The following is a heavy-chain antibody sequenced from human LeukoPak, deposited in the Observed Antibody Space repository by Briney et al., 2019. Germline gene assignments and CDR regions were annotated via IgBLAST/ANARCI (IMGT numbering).Heavy chain of an antibody. CDR2: ISYDGSNK. V-gene: IGHV3-30*04. CDR3: ARGVAVGEEEWPSDY. D-gene: IGHD1-26*01. J-gene: IGHJ4*02. Sequence: PGGSLRLSCAASGFTFSSYAMHWVRQAPGKGLEWVAVISYDGSNKYYADSVKGRFTISRDNSKNTLYLQMNSLRAEDTAVYYCARGVAVGEEEWPSDYWGQGTLVTVSS. CDR1: GFTFSSYA.